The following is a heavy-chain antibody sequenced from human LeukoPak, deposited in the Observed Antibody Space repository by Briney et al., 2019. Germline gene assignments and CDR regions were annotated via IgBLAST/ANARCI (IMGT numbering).Heavy chain of an antibody. CDR1: GFTFSSYG. Sequence: GGSLRLSCAASGFTFSSYGMHWVRQAPGKGLEWVAVISYDGSNKYYADSVKGRFTISRDNSKNTLYLQMNSLRAEDTAVYYCAKGLWFGGLLYLDYWGQGTLVTVSS. CDR2: ISYDGSNK. CDR3: AKGLWFGGLLYLDY. V-gene: IGHV3-30*18. J-gene: IGHJ4*02. D-gene: IGHD3-10*01.